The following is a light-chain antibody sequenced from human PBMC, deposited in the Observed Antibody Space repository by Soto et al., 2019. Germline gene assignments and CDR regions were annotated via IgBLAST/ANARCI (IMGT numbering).Light chain of an antibody. J-gene: IGKJ1*01. CDR3: QQHYNTPRT. Sequence: EIVLTQSPATLSLSPGERATLSCRASQSVSSSYLAWYQQKPGQAPRLLIYGASSRATGIPDRFSGSGSGTDFTLTISSLQPEDFATYYCQQHYNTPRTFGQGTKVDIK. CDR2: GAS. CDR1: QSVSSSY. V-gene: IGKV3D-20*02.